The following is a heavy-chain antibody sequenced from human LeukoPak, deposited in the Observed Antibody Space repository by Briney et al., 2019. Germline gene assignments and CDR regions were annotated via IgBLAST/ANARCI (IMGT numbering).Heavy chain of an antibody. J-gene: IGHJ2*01. CDR3: ARGDFWSGYWYFDL. CDR1: GFTFSSYA. CDR2: ISGSGGST. Sequence: GGSLRLSCAASGFTFSSYAMSWVRQAPGKGLEWVSAISGSGGSTYYADSVKGRFTISRDNSKNTLYLQMNSLRAEDTAVYYCARGDFWSGYWYFDLWGRGTLVTVSS. V-gene: IGHV3-23*01. D-gene: IGHD3-3*01.